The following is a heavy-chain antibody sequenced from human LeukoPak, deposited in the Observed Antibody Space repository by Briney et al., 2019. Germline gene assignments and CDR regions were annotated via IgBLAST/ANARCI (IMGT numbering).Heavy chain of an antibody. CDR2: IYFSGST. V-gene: IGHV4-59*01. CDR3: ARVPIAARKYYFDY. D-gene: IGHD6-6*01. Sequence: SETLSLTCTVSGGSISSDYWSWIRQPPGKGLEWIGYIYFSGSTNYNPSLKSRVTISVDTSKNQFSLKLSSVTAADTAVYFCARVPIAARKYYFDYWGQGALATVSS. J-gene: IGHJ4*02. CDR1: GGSISSDY.